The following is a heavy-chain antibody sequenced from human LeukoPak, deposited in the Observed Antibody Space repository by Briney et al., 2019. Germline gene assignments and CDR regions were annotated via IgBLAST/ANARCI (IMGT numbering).Heavy chain of an antibody. J-gene: IGHJ6*02. Sequence: PGGSLRLSCAASGFTFSSYAMSWVRQAPGKGLEWVSAISGSGGSTYYADSVKGRLTISRDNSKNTLYLQMNSLRAEDTAVYYCARDPTYYDILTGYKAYGMDVWGQGTTVTVSS. CDR2: ISGSGGST. V-gene: IGHV3-23*01. CDR3: ARDPTYYDILTGYKAYGMDV. D-gene: IGHD3-9*01. CDR1: GFTFSSYA.